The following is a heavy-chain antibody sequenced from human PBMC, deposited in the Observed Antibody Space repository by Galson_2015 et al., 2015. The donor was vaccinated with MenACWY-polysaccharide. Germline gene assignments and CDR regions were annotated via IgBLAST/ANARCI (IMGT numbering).Heavy chain of an antibody. V-gene: IGHV3-21*01. CDR2: ISSDSTYI. D-gene: IGHD2-15*01. CDR1: ESILSTYS. Sequence: SLRLSCAASESILSTYSMTWVRQAPGKGLEWVSSISSDSTYIYHADSVKGRFTISRDNGKNSLYLQMDSLRAEDTAVYYCVLCGRCKCPYQYMDVWGKGTTVSVSS. J-gene: IGHJ6*03. CDR3: VLCGRCKCPYQYMDV.